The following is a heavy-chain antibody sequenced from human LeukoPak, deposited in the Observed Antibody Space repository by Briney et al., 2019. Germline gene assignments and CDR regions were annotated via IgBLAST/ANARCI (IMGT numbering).Heavy chain of an antibody. CDR1: GGSISSGVYD. CDR3: ARGVRWLQLSYFDY. J-gene: IGHJ4*02. V-gene: IGHV4-31*03. Sequence: PSETLSLTCPVSGGSISSGVYDWGWIRQQPGKGLEWIAYIYYSGTTYYTPSLKSRVTISVDTSKNQFSLKLSSVTAADTAVYYCARGVRWLQLSYFDYWGQGTLVTVSS. CDR2: IYYSGTT. D-gene: IGHD5-24*01.